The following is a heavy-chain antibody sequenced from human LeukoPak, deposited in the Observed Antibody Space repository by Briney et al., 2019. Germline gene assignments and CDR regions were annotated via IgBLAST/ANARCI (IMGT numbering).Heavy chain of an antibody. Sequence: GGSLRLSCAASGFTFSSYYMHWVRQATGKGLEWVSAIGTAGDTYYPGSVKGRFTISRENAKSSLYLQMNSLRAGDTAVHYCARGYALDYWGQGTLVTVSS. CDR2: IGTAGDT. CDR3: ARGYALDY. V-gene: IGHV3-13*01. J-gene: IGHJ4*02. CDR1: GFTFSSYY. D-gene: IGHD5-12*01.